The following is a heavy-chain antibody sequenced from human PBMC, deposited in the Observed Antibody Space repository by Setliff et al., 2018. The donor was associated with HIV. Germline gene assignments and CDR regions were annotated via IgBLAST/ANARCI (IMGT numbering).Heavy chain of an antibody. Sequence: ASVKVSCKASGYTLTTYGISWVRQAPGQGPEWMGGINTETGNPMYAQGFRGRLVFSLDASVNTAYLQINSLKAEDTPMYYCARVGSYWSTFEYWGQGSLVTVAS. V-gene: IGHV7-4-1*02. CDR1: GYTLTTYG. J-gene: IGHJ4*02. CDR2: INTETGNP. CDR3: ARVGSYWSTFEY. D-gene: IGHD2-8*02.